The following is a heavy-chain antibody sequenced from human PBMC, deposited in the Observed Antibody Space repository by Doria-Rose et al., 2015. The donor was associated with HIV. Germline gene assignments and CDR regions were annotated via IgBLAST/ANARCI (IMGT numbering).Heavy chain of an antibody. D-gene: IGHD3-22*01. CDR3: ARGARGYYDSGGFYPFDY. CDR1: GGSISSSNW. V-gene: IGHV4-4*02. Sequence: PSGTLSLTCTVSGGSISSSNWWSWVRQSPEKGLEWIGEVYHSGRTNYNPSLRSRVTISVDTSKNHFSLTLTSVTAADTAIYYCARGARGYYDSGGFYPFDYWGQGSLVTVSS. J-gene: IGHJ4*02. CDR2: VYHSGRT.